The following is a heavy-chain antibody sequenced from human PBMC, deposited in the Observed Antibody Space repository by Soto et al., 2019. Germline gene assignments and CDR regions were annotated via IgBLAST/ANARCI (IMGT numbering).Heavy chain of an antibody. Sequence: EVQLVESGGGLVQPGGSLRLSCVASGIPVSSNYMTWVRQAPGKGLEWVSVLHSGGETYYANSVKGRFTISRHDSTNTVFLQMNSLTAEDTAVYYCARDGPYYDASRMDVWGQGTTVTVSS. CDR2: LHSGGET. CDR3: ARDGPYYDASRMDV. CDR1: GIPVSSNY. V-gene: IGHV3-53*04. D-gene: IGHD3-3*01. J-gene: IGHJ6*02.